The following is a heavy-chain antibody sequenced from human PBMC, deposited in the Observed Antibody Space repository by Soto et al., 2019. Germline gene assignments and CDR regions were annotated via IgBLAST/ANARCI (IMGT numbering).Heavy chain of an antibody. CDR1: GFTFGDYG. V-gene: IGHV3-20*04. Sequence: GGSLRLSCAASGFTFGDYGMSWVRQAPGKGLEWVSGINWNGGSTGYADSVKGRFTISRDNAKNSLYLQMNSLRAEDTALYYCAKNFRYTPYGMDVWGQGTTVTVSS. J-gene: IGHJ6*02. CDR2: INWNGGST. CDR3: AKNFRYTPYGMDV. D-gene: IGHD3-16*02.